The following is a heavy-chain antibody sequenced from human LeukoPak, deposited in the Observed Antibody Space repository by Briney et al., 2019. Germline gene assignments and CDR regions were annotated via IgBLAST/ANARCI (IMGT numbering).Heavy chain of an antibody. CDR1: GGSISTSNYY. V-gene: IGHV4-39*07. CDR3: ARTTEEYYGSGKFRKYYSCYYYMDV. J-gene: IGHJ6*03. Sequence: SETLSLTCTVSGGSISTSNYYWGWIRQPPGKGLEWIGNIFYSGSTYYSPSLRSRVTISLDTSRNQFSLKLNSVTAADTAVYYCARTTEEYYGSGKFRKYYSCYYYMDVWGKGTTVTVSS. CDR2: IFYSGST. D-gene: IGHD3-10*01.